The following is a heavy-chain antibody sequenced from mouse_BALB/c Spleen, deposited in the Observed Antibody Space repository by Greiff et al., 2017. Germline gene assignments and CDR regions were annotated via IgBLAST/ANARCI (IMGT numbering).Heavy chain of an antibody. Sequence: EVMLVESGGGLVKPGGSLKLSCAASGFTFSDYYMYWVRQTPEKRLEWVATISDGGSYTYYPDSVKGRFTISRDNAKNNLYLQMSSLKSEDTAMYYCARDWHYYGSSYEDYWGQGTSVTVSS. CDR1: GFTFSDYY. J-gene: IGHJ4*01. D-gene: IGHD1-1*01. CDR2: ISDGGSYT. CDR3: ARDWHYYGSSYEDY. V-gene: IGHV5-4*02.